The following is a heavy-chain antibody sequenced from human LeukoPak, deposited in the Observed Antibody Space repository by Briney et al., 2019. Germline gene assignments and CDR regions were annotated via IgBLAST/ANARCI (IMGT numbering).Heavy chain of an antibody. V-gene: IGHV1-8*03. J-gene: IGHJ6*03. CDR1: GYTFTSYG. Sequence: ASVKVSCKASGYTFTSYGISWVRQAPGQGLEWMGWMNPNSGNTGYAQKFQGSVTITRNTSISTAYMELSSLRSEDTAVYYCARGRGYSSGWYDYYYMDVWGKGTTVTVSS. D-gene: IGHD6-19*01. CDR2: MNPNSGNT. CDR3: ARGRGYSSGWYDYYYMDV.